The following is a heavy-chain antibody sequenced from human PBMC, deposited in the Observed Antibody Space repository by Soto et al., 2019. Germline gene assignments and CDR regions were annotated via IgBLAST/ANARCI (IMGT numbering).Heavy chain of an antibody. CDR2: VYYTGST. V-gene: IGHV4-59*11. CDR3: ARTNWYSEY. Sequence: QVHLQESGPGLVKPSETLSLTCSVSGGSINNHYWSWIRQPPGKGLEWIGYVYYTGSTNYNPSLKSRVTMSVDTSKNQFSLNLPFLTAAESAIYYCARTNWYSEYWGQGTLVTVSS. J-gene: IGHJ4*02. CDR1: GGSINNHY. D-gene: IGHD7-27*01.